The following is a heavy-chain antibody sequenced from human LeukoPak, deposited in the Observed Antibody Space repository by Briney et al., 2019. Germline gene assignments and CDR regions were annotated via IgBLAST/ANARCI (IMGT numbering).Heavy chain of an antibody. J-gene: IGHJ4*02. CDR2: IYSGGST. CDR3: ASLGY. Sequence: ETLSLTCTVSGGSISSYYWSWIRQPPGKGLDWVSAIYSGGSTYYADSVKGRFTISRDNSKNTLYLQMNSLRPEDTAVYYCASLGYWGQGTLVTVSS. CDR1: GGSISSYY. D-gene: IGHD3-16*01. V-gene: IGHV3-66*02.